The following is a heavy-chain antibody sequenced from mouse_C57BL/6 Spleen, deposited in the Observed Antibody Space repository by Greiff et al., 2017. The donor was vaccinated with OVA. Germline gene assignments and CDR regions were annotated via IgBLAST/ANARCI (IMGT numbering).Heavy chain of an antibody. CDR3: AVDSSGPFAY. J-gene: IGHJ3*01. Sequence: VQLQQSGPELVKPGASVKISCKASGYSFTGYYMNWVKQSPEKSLEWIGEINPSTGGTTYNQKFKAKATLTVDKSSSTAYMQLKSLTSEDSAVYYCAVDSSGPFAYWGQGTLVTVSA. CDR1: GYSFTGYY. CDR2: INPSTGGT. V-gene: IGHV1-42*01. D-gene: IGHD3-2*02.